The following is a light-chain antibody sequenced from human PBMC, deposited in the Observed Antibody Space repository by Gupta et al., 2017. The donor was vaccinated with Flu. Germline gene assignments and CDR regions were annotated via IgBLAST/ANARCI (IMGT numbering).Light chain of an antibody. CDR2: QAS. CDR3: MQGSRWPWA. CDR1: QSLVYSDGNIY. J-gene: IGKJ1*01. Sequence: DVVLTQSPLSLSVTIGQPSSISCRPSQSLVYSDGNIYLHWIQQRPGESPRRLIYQASHRESGVPDRFIGSGSGTDFTLKISRVEADDVGIYYCMQGSRWPWAFGQGTKVEIK. V-gene: IGKV2-30*01.